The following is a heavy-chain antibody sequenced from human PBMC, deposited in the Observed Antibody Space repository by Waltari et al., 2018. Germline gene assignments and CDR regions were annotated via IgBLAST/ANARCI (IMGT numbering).Heavy chain of an antibody. Sequence: QVQLQESGPGLVQPSETLSLTCTVSGGSVSRDSYYRSWIRQTPGKGLEWIGYFYNSGTTNYSPSLESRVTISVDTSKNQFSLKMRSVTAADTAVYYCARDKAGYCTGGSCGSGMDAWGKGTSVTVSS. D-gene: IGHD2-15*01. J-gene: IGHJ6*04. CDR3: ARDKAGYCTGGSCGSGMDA. CDR1: GGSVSRDSYY. V-gene: IGHV4-61*01. CDR2: FYNSGTT.